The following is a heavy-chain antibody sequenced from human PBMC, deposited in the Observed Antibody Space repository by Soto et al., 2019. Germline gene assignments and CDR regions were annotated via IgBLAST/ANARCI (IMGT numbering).Heavy chain of an antibody. V-gene: IGHV4-39*01. CDR1: GGSITRSTYY. D-gene: IGHD1-20*01. CDR3: ARHSDNWIKHPFDY. J-gene: IGHJ4*02. CDR2: IFYSGST. Sequence: QLQLQESGPGLVKPSETLSLTCTVSGGSITRSTYYWGWIRQPPGKGLEWIGSIFYSGSTYYNPSLKSRVTRSVDTSKNQSSLKLSSVTAADTAVYYCARHSDNWIKHPFDYWGQGTPVTVSS.